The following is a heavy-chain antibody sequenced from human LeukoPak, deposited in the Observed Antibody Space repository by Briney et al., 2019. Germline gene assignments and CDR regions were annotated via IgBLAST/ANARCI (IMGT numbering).Heavy chain of an antibody. D-gene: IGHD3-10*01. CDR3: AKDMDYGSGSYYSTFDY. V-gene: IGHV3-9*01. J-gene: IGHJ4*02. CDR1: GFTFDDYA. CDR2: ISWNSGSI. Sequence: PGRSLRLSCAASGFTFDDYAMHWVRQAPGKGLEWVSGISWNSGSIGYADSVKGRFTISRDNAKNSLYLQMNSLRAEDTALYYCAKDMDYGSGSYYSTFDYWGQGTLVTVSS.